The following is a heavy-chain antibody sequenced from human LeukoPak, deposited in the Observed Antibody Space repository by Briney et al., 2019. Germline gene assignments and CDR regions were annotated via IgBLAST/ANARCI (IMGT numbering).Heavy chain of an antibody. V-gene: IGHV4-30-2*01. CDR3: AREPYGDHGHAFDI. Sequence: KPSETLSLTCTVSGGSISSGGYYWSWIRQPPGKGLEWTGYIYHSGSTYYNPSLKSRVTISVDRSKNQFSLKLSSVTAADTAVYYCAREPYGDHGHAFDIWGQGTMVTVSS. CDR2: IYHSGST. J-gene: IGHJ3*02. D-gene: IGHD4-17*01. CDR1: GGSISSGGYY.